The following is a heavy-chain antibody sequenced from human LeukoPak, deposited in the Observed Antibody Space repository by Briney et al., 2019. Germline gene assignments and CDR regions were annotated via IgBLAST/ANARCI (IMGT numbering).Heavy chain of an antibody. CDR3: ARVTTVTTPFHFDY. D-gene: IGHD4-17*01. CDR2: IYYSGST. J-gene: IGHJ4*02. V-gene: IGHV4-30-4*01. CDR1: GGSISSGGYY. Sequence: SETLSLTCTVSGGSISSGGYYRSWIRQPPGEGLEWIGYIYYSGSTYYHPSLKSRVTISLDTSKNQFSLKLSSVTAADTAVYYCARVTTVTTPFHFDYWGQGTLVTVSS.